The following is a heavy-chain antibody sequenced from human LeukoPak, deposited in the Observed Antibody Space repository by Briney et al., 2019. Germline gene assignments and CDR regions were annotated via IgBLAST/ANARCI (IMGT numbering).Heavy chain of an antibody. CDR2: ISSSSSYI. J-gene: IGHJ4*02. Sequence: PGGSLRLSCAASGFTFSSYSMNWVRQAPGKGLEWVSYISSSSSYIYYADSVKGRFTISRDNAKNSLYLQMNSLRAEDTAVYYCARETIFGVVIYFDYWGQGTLVTVSS. V-gene: IGHV3-21*05. D-gene: IGHD3-3*01. CDR3: ARETIFGVVIYFDY. CDR1: GFTFSSYS.